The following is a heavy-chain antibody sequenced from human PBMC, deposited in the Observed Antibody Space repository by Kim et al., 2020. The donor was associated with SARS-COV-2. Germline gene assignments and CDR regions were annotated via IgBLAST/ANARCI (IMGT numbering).Heavy chain of an antibody. Sequence: AGTVKGRFTISRDKSKNTLYLQLNGLRAEDTGMYYCAKGDSTGWFGYYFDSWGQGTLVTVSS. J-gene: IGHJ4*02. V-gene: IGHV3-23*01. CDR3: AKGDSTGWFGYYFDS. D-gene: IGHD6-19*01.